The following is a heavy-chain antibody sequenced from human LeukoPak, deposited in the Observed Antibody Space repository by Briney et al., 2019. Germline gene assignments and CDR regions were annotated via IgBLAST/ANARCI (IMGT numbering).Heavy chain of an antibody. J-gene: IGHJ4*02. CDR1: GFSFSSYA. CDR2: IKSGDGST. D-gene: IGHD1-26*01. V-gene: IGHV3-23*01. CDR3: AKDLGLSVGTTPFDS. Sequence: GGSLRLSCAASGFSFSSYAMSWVRQAPGKGPEWISSIKSGDGSTYYADSVKGRFSISRDNYMNTLYLYMNSPRVEDTAMYYCAKDLGLSVGTTPFDSWGQETLVTVSS.